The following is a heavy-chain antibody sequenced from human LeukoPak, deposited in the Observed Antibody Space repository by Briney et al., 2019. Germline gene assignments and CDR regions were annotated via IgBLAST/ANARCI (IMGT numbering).Heavy chain of an antibody. D-gene: IGHD2-2*01. CDR1: GYTFTHYA. J-gene: IGHJ6*03. CDR2: MNPNSGNT. Sequence: ASVRVSCKTAGYTFTHYAVNWVGQAPGQGIEWMAWMNPNSGNTGYAQKFQGRVTMTRNTSISTAYMEVSSLRSEDTAVYFCARKGPANYYYYYMDVWGKGTTVTVSS. V-gene: IGHV1-8*02. CDR3: ARKGPANYYYYYMDV.